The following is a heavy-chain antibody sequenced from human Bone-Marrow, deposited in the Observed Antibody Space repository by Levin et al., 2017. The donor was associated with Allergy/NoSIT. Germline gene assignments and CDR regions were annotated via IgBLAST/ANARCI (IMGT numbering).Heavy chain of an antibody. D-gene: IGHD1-26*01. V-gene: IGHV1-18*01. CDR3: ARLRFADDSWESRNDY. J-gene: IGHJ4*02. Sequence: PVASVKVSCKASGDNFKYYGITWIRQAPGQGLEWMGWISAYNGDTNYAQKFQGRVTMTTDTSTSTAFLELRNLRSDDTAIYWCARLRFADDSWESRNDYWGQGTLVIVSS. CDR2: ISAYNGDT. CDR1: GDNFKYYG.